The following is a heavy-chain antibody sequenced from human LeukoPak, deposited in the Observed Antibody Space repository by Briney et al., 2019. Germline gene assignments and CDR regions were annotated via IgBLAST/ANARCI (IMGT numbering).Heavy chain of an antibody. D-gene: IGHD1-26*01. Sequence: GGSLRLSCAASGFTFSSYAMSWVRQAPGKGLEWVSAISGSGGSTYYADSVKGRFTISRDNSKNTLYLQMNSLRAEDTAVYYCAEDRRNAGPSVGATGFWFDPWGQGTLVTVSS. CDR2: ISGSGGST. J-gene: IGHJ5*02. V-gene: IGHV3-23*01. CDR1: GFTFSSYA. CDR3: AEDRRNAGPSVGATGFWFDP.